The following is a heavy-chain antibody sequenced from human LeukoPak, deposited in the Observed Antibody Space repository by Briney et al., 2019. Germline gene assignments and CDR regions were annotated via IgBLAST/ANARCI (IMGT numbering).Heavy chain of an antibody. J-gene: IGHJ6*02. Sequence: SETLSLTCTVSGGSISSGGYYWSWIRQHPGKGLEWIGYINYSGSTYYNPSLKSRVTISVDTSKNQFSLKLSSVTAADTAVYYCARASYDILTGYSARYSYYYGMDVWGQGTTVTVSS. V-gene: IGHV4-31*03. CDR3: ARASYDILTGYSARYSYYYGMDV. CDR2: INYSGST. D-gene: IGHD3-9*01. CDR1: GGSISSGGYY.